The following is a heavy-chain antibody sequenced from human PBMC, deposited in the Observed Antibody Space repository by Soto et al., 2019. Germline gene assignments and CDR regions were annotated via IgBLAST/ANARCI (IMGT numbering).Heavy chain of an antibody. V-gene: IGHV4-4*02. CDR2: ISHSGIT. Sequence: KTSETLSLTCAVSGGSITSANWWTWVRQPPGGGLEWIGEISHSGITNYKASLKSRVTMSVDKTKNDVSLKLTSVTAADTAVYYCARVLRGWFDPWGQGTTVTVYS. J-gene: IGHJ5*02. CDR1: GGSITSANW. CDR3: ARVLRGWFDP.